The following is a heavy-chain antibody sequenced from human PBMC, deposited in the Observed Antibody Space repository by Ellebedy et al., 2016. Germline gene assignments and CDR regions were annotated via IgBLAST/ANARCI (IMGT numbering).Heavy chain of an antibody. V-gene: IGHV4-39*07. D-gene: IGHD2-21*01. CDR2: IYYSGST. CDR3: ARVVKRDDYFDY. CDR1: GGSISSSSYY. Sequence: SETLSLTXTVSGGSISSSSYYWGWIRQPPGKGLEWIGSIYYSGSTYYNPSLKSRVTISVDTSKNQFSLKLSSVTAADTAVYYCARVVKRDDYFDYWGQGTLVTVSS. J-gene: IGHJ4*02.